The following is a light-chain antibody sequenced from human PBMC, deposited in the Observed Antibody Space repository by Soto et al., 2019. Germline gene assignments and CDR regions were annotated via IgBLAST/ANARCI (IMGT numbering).Light chain of an antibody. CDR1: QSVSSNY. CDR2: GAS. Sequence: EIVLTQSPGTLSLSPGERATLSCRASQSVSSNYLAWYQQKSGQAPRLLIYGASSSATGNPDRFSGSWSGTHFTRTINRLEPQDFAVYSCEQYGISQWMFGHGTKV. V-gene: IGKV3-20*01. J-gene: IGKJ1*01. CDR3: EQYGISQWM.